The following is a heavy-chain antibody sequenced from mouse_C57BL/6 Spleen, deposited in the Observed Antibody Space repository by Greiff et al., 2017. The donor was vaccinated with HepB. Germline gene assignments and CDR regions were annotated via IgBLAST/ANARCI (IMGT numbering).Heavy chain of an antibody. Sequence: QVQLQQPGAELVMPGASVKLSCKASGYTFTSYWMHWVKQRPGQGLEWIGEIDPSDSYTNYNQKFKGKSTLTVDKSSSTAYMQLSSLTSEDSAVYYCARSSDNSGYEAYWGQGTLVTVSA. D-gene: IGHD3-2*02. CDR1: GYTFTSYW. V-gene: IGHV1-69*01. J-gene: IGHJ3*01. CDR3: ARSSDNSGYEAY. CDR2: IDPSDSYT.